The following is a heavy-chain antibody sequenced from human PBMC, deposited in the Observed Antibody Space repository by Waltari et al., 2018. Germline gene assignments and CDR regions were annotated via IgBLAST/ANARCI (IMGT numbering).Heavy chain of an antibody. V-gene: IGHV4-30-4*08. CDR1: GGSITSGDHF. D-gene: IGHD3-16*02. Sequence: QVRLQESGPGLVKPSQTLSLTCSISGGSITSGDHFWTWIRQAPGKGLEWIGYIFHSGTTYYNPSLRSRVTISGDTSKNQFSLKLSSVTAADRAVYYCARGVRRNSGNYQELDYWGQGALVTVSS. CDR2: IFHSGTT. J-gene: IGHJ4*02. CDR3: ARGVRRNSGNYQELDY.